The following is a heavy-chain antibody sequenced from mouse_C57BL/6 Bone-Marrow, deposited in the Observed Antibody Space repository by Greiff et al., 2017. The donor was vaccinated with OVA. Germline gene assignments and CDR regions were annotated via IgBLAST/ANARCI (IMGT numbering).Heavy chain of an antibody. V-gene: IGHV5-4*01. CDR1: GFTFSSYA. Sequence: EVKLVESGGGLVKPGGSLKLSCAASGFTFSSYAMSWVRQTPEQRLEWVATISDGGSYTYYPDNVKGRFTISRDNAKNNLYLQMSHLKSEDTAMYYCAREDDYDGGAWFAYWGQGTLVTVSA. J-gene: IGHJ3*01. CDR3: AREDDYDGGAWFAY. D-gene: IGHD2-4*01. CDR2: ISDGGSYT.